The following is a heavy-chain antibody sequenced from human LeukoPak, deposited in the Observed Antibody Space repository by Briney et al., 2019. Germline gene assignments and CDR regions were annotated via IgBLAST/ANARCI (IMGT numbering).Heavy chain of an antibody. J-gene: IGHJ4*02. CDR1: GGSISTSNYY. Sequence: SETLSLTCTVSGGSISTSNYYWGWIRQPPGTGLEWIGSIYHSGSTYYNPSLKSRVTISVDTSKNQFSLKLSSVTAADTAVYYCARGVARSSKFHFSYYFDYWGQGTLVTVSS. CDR2: IYHSGST. CDR3: ARGVARSSKFHFSYYFDY. V-gene: IGHV4-39*07. D-gene: IGHD6-6*01.